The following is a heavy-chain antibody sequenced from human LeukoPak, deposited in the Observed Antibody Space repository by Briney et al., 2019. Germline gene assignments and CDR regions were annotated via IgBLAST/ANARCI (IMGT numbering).Heavy chain of an antibody. Sequence: GGSLRLSCAASGFTVSSNYMSWVRQAPGKGLEWVSVIYSSGSTYYADSVKGRFTISRDSSKDTLYLQMNTLRAEDTAVYYCARGVYYYDSSGYYYAEYFQHWGQGTLVIVSS. CDR1: GFTVSSNY. D-gene: IGHD3-22*01. V-gene: IGHV3-53*01. J-gene: IGHJ1*01. CDR3: ARGVYYYDSSGYYYAEYFQH. CDR2: IYSSGST.